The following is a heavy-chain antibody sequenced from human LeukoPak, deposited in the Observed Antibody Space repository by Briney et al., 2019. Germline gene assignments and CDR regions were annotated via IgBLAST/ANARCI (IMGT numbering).Heavy chain of an antibody. J-gene: IGHJ4*02. D-gene: IGHD2-15*01. CDR1: GFTFTSYS. CDR2: ISGSGGST. Sequence: GGSLRLSCAASGFTFTSYSMSWVRQAPGKGLEWVSAISGSGGSTYYADSVQGRFTISRDNSKSTLCLQMNSLRAEDTAVYYCAKQLGYCSDGSCYFPYWGQGTLVTVSS. V-gene: IGHV3-23*01. CDR3: AKQLGYCSDGSCYFPY.